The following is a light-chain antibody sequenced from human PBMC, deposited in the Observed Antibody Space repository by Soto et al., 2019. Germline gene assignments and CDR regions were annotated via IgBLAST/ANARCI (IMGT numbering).Light chain of an antibody. CDR1: QSISSY. Sequence: DIQMTQSPSSLSASVGDRVTITCRASQSISSYLNWYQQKPGKAPKLLIYAASSLQSGVPSRFSGSGSGTDFTLTISSLQPEEFATYYCQQSYSTWLTFGGGTKVEIK. CDR2: AAS. V-gene: IGKV1-39*01. CDR3: QQSYSTWLT. J-gene: IGKJ4*01.